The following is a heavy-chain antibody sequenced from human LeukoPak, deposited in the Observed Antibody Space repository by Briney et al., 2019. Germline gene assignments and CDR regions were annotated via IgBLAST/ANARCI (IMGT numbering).Heavy chain of an antibody. V-gene: IGHV3-30*18. CDR3: AKDYYDSSGYPRGFDY. D-gene: IGHD3-22*01. Sequence: PGRSLRLSCAASGFIFSSYGMHWVRQAPGKGLEWVAVISYDGSNKYYADSVKGRFTISRDNSKNTLYLQMNSLRAEDTAVYYCAKDYYDSSGYPRGFDYWGQGTLVTVSS. CDR1: GFIFSSYG. CDR2: ISYDGSNK. J-gene: IGHJ4*02.